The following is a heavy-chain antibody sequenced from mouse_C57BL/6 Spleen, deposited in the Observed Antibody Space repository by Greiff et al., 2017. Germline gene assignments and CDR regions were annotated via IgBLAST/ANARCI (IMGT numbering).Heavy chain of an antibody. CDR2: ISSGGDYI. CDR3: TRELLHSAMDY. V-gene: IGHV5-9-1*02. D-gene: IGHD1-1*01. J-gene: IGHJ4*01. CDR1: GFTFSSYA. Sequence: EVKVVESGEGLVKPGGSLKLSCAASGFTFSSYAMSWVRQTPEKRLEWVAYISSGGDYIYYADTVKGRFTISRDNARNTLYLQMSSLKSEDTAMYYCTRELLHSAMDYWGQGTSVTVSS.